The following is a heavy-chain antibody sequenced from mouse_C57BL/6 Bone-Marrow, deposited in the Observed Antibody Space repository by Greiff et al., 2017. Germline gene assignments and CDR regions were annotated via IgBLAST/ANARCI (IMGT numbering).Heavy chain of an antibody. D-gene: IGHD1-1*01. Sequence: VQLQQSGPELVKPGASVKISCKASGYTFTDYYMNWVKQSHGKSLEWIGDINPNNGGTSYNQKFKGKATLTVDKSSSTAYMELRSLTSEDSAVYYCARIIRDVWGTGTTVTVSS. CDR3: ARIIRDV. J-gene: IGHJ1*03. CDR2: INPNNGGT. V-gene: IGHV1-26*01. CDR1: GYTFTDYY.